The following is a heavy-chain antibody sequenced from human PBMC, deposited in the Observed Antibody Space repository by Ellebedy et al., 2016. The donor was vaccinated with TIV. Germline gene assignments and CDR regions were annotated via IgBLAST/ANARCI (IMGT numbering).Heavy chain of an antibody. CDR3: TDNFQ. V-gene: IGHV3-15*01. J-gene: IGHJ4*02. D-gene: IGHD1-1*01. CDR2: IKSKTAGGTT. CDR1: GFAFNNAW. Sequence: PGGSLRLSCAASGFAFNNAWMTWVRQAPGRGPEWVATIKSKTAGGTTEYSAPVKGRFTITRDDSINTLYLQMNSLKAEDTSMYYSTDNFQWGQGTLVTVSS.